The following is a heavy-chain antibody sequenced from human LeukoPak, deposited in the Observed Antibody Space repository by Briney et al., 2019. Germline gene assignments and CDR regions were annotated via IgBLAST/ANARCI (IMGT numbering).Heavy chain of an antibody. Sequence: GGSLRLSCAASGFTFSSYSMNWVRQAPGKGLEWVSSISSSSSYIYYADSVKGRFTISRDNAKNSLYLQMNSLRAEDTAVYYCARGYCSGGSCYGASYFDYWGQGTLVIVSS. CDR3: ARGYCSGGSCYGASYFDY. J-gene: IGHJ4*02. CDR1: GFTFSSYS. CDR2: ISSSSSYI. V-gene: IGHV3-21*01. D-gene: IGHD2-15*01.